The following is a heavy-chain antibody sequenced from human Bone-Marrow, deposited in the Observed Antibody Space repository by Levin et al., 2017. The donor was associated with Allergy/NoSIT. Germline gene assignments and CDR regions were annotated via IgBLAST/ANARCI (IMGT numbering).Heavy chain of an antibody. CDR3: ARVGYGDYLEL. CDR2: TSHDGGNT. J-gene: IGHJ4*02. Sequence: GGSLRLSCAGSGSTFRNYAMHWVRQAPGKGLDWVAVTSHDGGNTNYADSVKGRFTVSRDNSKSTLYLQMNGLRTEDTAVYFCARVGYGDYLELWGQGTLVTVSS. D-gene: IGHD4-17*01. V-gene: IGHV3-30-3*01. CDR1: GSTFRNYA.